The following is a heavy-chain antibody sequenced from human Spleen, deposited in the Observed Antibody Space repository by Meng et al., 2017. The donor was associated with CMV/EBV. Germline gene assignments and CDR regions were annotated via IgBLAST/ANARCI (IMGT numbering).Heavy chain of an antibody. J-gene: IGHJ4*02. CDR3: ARSYSSGYYLADAFDY. CDR1: GGSISSGDYY. D-gene: IGHD3-22*01. V-gene: IGHV4-30-4*08. CDR2: IYYSGST. Sequence: VQLQESGPGLVKPSQPLPLTCTVSGGSISSGDYYWSWIRQPPGKGLEWIGYIYYSGSTYYNPSLKSRVTISVDTSKNQFSLKLSSVTAADTAVYYCARSYSSGYYLADAFDYWGQGTLVTASS.